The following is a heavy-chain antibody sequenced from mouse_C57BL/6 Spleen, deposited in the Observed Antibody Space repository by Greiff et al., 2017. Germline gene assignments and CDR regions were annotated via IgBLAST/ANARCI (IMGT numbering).Heavy chain of an antibody. CDR3: ARHEDSSGYAWFAY. D-gene: IGHD3-2*02. CDR2: ISSGGSYT. Sequence: EVKVVESGGDLVKPGGSLKLSCAASGFTFSSYGMSWVRQTPDKRLEWVATISSGGSYTYYPDSVKGRFTISRDNAKNTLYLQMSSLTSEDTAMYYCARHEDSSGYAWFAYWGQGTLVTVSA. V-gene: IGHV5-6*01. J-gene: IGHJ3*01. CDR1: GFTFSSYG.